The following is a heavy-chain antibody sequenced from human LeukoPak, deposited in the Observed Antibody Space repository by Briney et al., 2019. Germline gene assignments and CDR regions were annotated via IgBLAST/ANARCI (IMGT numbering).Heavy chain of an antibody. D-gene: IGHD2-2*01. CDR3: AKDQRYCGSASCNDFDY. CDR2: TSYDESNR. CDR1: GFTFNNYG. V-gene: IGHV3-30*18. J-gene: IGHJ4*02. Sequence: PGRSLRLSCAASGFTFNNYGMHWVRQAPGKGLEWVAVTSYDESNRYYADSVKGRFTISRDNSKNMLYLQMNSLRAEDTAVYYCAKDQRYCGSASCNDFDYWGQGTLVTVSS.